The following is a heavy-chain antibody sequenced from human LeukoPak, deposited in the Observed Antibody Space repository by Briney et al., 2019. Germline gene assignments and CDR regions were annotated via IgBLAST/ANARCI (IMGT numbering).Heavy chain of an antibody. Sequence: SETLSLTCAVYGGSFSGYYWSWIRQPPGKGLEWIGEINHSESTNYNPSLKSRVTISVDTSKNQFSLKLSSVTAADTAVYYCASRIAVAGPDYWGQGTLVTVSS. V-gene: IGHV4-34*01. CDR3: ASRIAVAGPDY. CDR1: GGSFSGYY. J-gene: IGHJ4*02. CDR2: INHSEST. D-gene: IGHD6-19*01.